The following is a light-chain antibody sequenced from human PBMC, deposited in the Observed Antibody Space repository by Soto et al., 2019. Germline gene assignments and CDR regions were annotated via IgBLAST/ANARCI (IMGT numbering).Light chain of an antibody. CDR2: GAS. CDR3: QQYGGAPCT. CDR1: QSVRSNY. Sequence: EIVLTQSPGTLSLSPGERATLSCRASQSVRSNYLAGYQQKPGQAPRLLIYGASSRATGIPDRFSGTGPGTVFTLMISRLEPDGFAVYCCQQYGGAPCTLGQGTKLEIK. V-gene: IGKV3-20*01. J-gene: IGKJ2*02.